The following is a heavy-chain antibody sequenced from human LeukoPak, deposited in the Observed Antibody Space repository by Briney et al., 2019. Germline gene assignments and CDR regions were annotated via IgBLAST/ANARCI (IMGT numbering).Heavy chain of an antibody. CDR3: ARGGYYGSGSYYGDAFDI. J-gene: IGHJ3*02. CDR2: INHSGST. CDR1: GGSISSGDYY. V-gene: IGHV4-39*07. D-gene: IGHD3-10*01. Sequence: PSETLSLTCTVPGGSISSGDYYWSWIRQPPGKGLEWIGEINHSGSTNYNPSLKSRVTISVDTSKNQFSLKLSSVTAADTAVYYCARGGYYGSGSYYGDAFDIWGQGTMVTVSS.